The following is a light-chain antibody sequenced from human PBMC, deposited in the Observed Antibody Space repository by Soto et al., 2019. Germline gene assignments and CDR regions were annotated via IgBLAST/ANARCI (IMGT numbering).Light chain of an antibody. CDR1: QTISSTY. CDR3: QQYGSSPKT. V-gene: IGKV3-20*01. CDR2: AAS. Sequence: IVLTQSPGTLSLSPGETATLSCRASQTISSTYLAWYQQKPGQAPRLLIYAASTRATGIPDRFSGSGSGTDFTLTISRLEPEDFAVYYCQQYGSSPKTFGQGTKVDIK. J-gene: IGKJ1*01.